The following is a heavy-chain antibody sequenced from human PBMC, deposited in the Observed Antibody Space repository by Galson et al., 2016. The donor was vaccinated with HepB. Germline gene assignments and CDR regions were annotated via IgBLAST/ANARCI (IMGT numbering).Heavy chain of an antibody. Sequence: CAISGDSVSSNSAGWNWIRQSPSRGLEWLGRTFYRSNWQNDYAESVKSRISINPDTSKNQFSLHLNSVTPEDTAVYYCARIYLLRRGFGWWGQGTLVTVSS. CDR3: ARIYLLRRGFGW. J-gene: IGHJ4*02. CDR2: TFYRSNWQN. CDR1: GDSVSSNSAG. V-gene: IGHV6-1*01. D-gene: IGHD3-3*01.